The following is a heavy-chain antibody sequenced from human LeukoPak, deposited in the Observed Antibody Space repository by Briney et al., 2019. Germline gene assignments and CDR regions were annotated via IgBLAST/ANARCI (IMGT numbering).Heavy chain of an antibody. CDR1: GFTFSSYA. Sequence: GESLRLSCAASGFTFSSYAMSWVRQAPGKGLEWVSAISGSGGSTYYADSVKGRFTISRDNSKNTLYLQMNSLRAEDTAVYYCAKEAVPGIAVAGIDYFDYWGQGTLVTVSS. CDR2: ISGSGGST. CDR3: AKEAVPGIAVAGIDYFDY. V-gene: IGHV3-23*01. D-gene: IGHD6-19*01. J-gene: IGHJ4*02.